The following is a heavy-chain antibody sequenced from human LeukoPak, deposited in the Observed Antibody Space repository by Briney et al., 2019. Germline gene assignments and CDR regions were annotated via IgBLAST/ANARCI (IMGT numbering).Heavy chain of an antibody. D-gene: IGHD5-12*01. CDR3: ARGGVGSGYGIVGDFDY. V-gene: IGHV3-30*04. CDR2: LSYDGSNK. Sequence: GGSLTLSCAASGFTFSRYAMHWVRQAPGKGLEWVAVLSYDGSNKYTPYSVKGRFTISRDNSKSTLYLQMKSLRAEDTAVYYWARGGVGSGYGIVGDFDYWGQRTLVTVSS. CDR1: GFTFSRYA. J-gene: IGHJ4*02.